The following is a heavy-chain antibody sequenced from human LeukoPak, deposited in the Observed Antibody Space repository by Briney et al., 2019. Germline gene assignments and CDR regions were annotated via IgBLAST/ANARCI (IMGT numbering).Heavy chain of an antibody. J-gene: IGHJ4*02. Sequence: PGGSLRLSCAASGFTFSGYSMNWVRQAPGRGLEWVSYIVTSGNTIYYADSVKGRFTISGDNAKNSLYLQMNSLRDEDTAVYYCARILGLTLDYWGQGALVTVSS. V-gene: IGHV3-48*02. CDR1: GFTFSGYS. CDR2: IVTSGNTI. D-gene: IGHD1-14*01. CDR3: ARILGLTLDY.